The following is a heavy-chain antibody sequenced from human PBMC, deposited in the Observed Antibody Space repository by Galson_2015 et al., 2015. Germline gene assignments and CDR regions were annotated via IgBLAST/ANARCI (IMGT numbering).Heavy chain of an antibody. CDR2: IKQDGSEE. D-gene: IGHD3-3*01. Sequence: SLRLSCAASGFTFSRHWMSWVRQAPGKGLEWVANIKQDGSEEYYVHSVRGRFTISRDNAKRSLYLQMNSLRAEDTALYYCVRESDDFWKGYFYGMDVWGQGTTVTVSS. CDR1: GFTFSRHW. CDR3: VRESDDFWKGYFYGMDV. V-gene: IGHV3-7*03. J-gene: IGHJ6*02.